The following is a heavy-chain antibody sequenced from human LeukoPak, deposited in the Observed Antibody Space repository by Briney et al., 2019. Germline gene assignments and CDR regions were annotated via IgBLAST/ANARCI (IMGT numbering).Heavy chain of an antibody. V-gene: IGHV4-4*07. CDR3: VRMQSLEWFDP. Sequence: SETLSLTCTVSGGSISNYYWSWIRQPAGKGLEWIGRIYPDGSTNYNPSPKSRVTMSIDMSKNQFSLNLSSATAADTAVYYCVRMQSLEWFDPWGQGSLITVSS. D-gene: IGHD3-3*01. J-gene: IGHJ5*02. CDR1: GGSISNYY. CDR2: IYPDGST.